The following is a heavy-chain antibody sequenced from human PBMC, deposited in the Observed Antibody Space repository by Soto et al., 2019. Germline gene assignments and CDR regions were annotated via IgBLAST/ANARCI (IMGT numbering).Heavy chain of an antibody. D-gene: IGHD3-9*01. Sequence: GWSLRLSCAASGFTFSSYGMHWVRQAPGKGLEWVAVISYDGSNKYYADSVKGRFTISRDNSKNTLYLQMNSLRAEDTAVYYCAKGGYDILTGYSFDYWGQGTLVTVSS. J-gene: IGHJ4*02. CDR2: ISYDGSNK. V-gene: IGHV3-30*18. CDR3: AKGGYDILTGYSFDY. CDR1: GFTFSSYG.